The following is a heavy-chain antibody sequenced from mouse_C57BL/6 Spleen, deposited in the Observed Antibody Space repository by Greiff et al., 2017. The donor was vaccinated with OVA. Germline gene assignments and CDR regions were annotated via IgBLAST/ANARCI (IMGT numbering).Heavy chain of an antibody. V-gene: IGHV1-55*01. D-gene: IGHD2-10*02. J-gene: IGHJ2*01. CDR2: IYPGSGST. Sequence: QVQLQQSGAELVKPGASVKMSCKASGYTFTSYWITWVKQRPGQGLEWIGDIYPGSGSTNYNEKFKSKATLTVDTSSSTAYMQLSSLTSEDSAVYYCAREEEYGNYPLDYWGQGTTLTVSS. CDR1: GYTFTSYW. CDR3: AREEEYGNYPLDY.